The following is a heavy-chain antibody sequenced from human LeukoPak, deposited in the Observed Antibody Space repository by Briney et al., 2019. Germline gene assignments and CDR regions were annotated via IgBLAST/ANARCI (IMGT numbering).Heavy chain of an antibody. D-gene: IGHD2-2*01. CDR1: GGSFSGYY. Sequence: SETLSLTCAVYGGSFSGYYWSWIRQPPGKGLEWIGEINHSGSTNYNPPLKSRVTISVDTSKNQFSLKLSSVTAADTAVYYCARAVPAAHNDYWGQGTLVTVSS. CDR3: ARAVPAAHNDY. J-gene: IGHJ4*02. CDR2: INHSGST. V-gene: IGHV4-34*01.